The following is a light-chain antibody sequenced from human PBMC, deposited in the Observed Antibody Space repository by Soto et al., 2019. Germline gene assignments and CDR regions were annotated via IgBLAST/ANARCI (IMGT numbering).Light chain of an antibody. CDR3: QQYESYSPLT. CDR1: QSISNW. CDR2: DAY. J-gene: IGKJ4*01. V-gene: IGKV1-5*01. Sequence: DIQMTQSPSTLPASVGDRVTITCRASQSISNWLAWYQQKPGKAPKLLIYDAYSLESGVPSRFSGRRSGTEFTLTIAGLQPEDFATYYCQQYESYSPLTFGGGTKV.